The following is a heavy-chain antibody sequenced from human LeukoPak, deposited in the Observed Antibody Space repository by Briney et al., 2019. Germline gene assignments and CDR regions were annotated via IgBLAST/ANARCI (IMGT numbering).Heavy chain of an antibody. D-gene: IGHD2-2*01. Sequence: SVKVSCKASGGTFSSYAISWVRQAPGQGLEWMGGIIPIFGTANYAQKFQGRVTITADESTSTAYMELSSQRSEDTAVYYCATHPDIVVVPAAPYYYYYGMDVWGQGTTVTVSS. CDR2: IIPIFGTA. V-gene: IGHV1-69*13. CDR3: ATHPDIVVVPAAPYYYYYGMDV. J-gene: IGHJ6*02. CDR1: GGTFSSYA.